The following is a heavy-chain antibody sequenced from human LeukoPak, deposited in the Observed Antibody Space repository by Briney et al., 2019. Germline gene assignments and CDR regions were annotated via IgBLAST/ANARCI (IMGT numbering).Heavy chain of an antibody. CDR2: ISGSGQSI. D-gene: IGHD3-16*01. CDR1: GFTFSDYG. Sequence: GGTLRLSCAGSGFTFSDYGMNWVRQAPGKGLEWVSVISGSGQSIHYADSVKGRFTISRDNSKNTVYLQMNSLRAEDTALYYCAKDGGSYFAADPFDIWGQGTMVTVSS. J-gene: IGHJ3*02. V-gene: IGHV3-23*01. CDR3: AKDGGSYFAADPFDI.